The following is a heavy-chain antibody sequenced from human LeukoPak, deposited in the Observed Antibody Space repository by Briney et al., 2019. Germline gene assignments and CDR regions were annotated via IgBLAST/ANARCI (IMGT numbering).Heavy chain of an antibody. Sequence: SETLSLTCAVYGGSFSGYYWSWIRQPPGKGLEWIGEINHSGSTNYNPSLKSRVTISVDTSKNQFSLKLSSVTAADTAIYYCARGLAGVTANWFDPWGQGTLVTVSS. D-gene: IGHD2-21*02. CDR1: GGSFSGYY. J-gene: IGHJ5*02. V-gene: IGHV4-34*01. CDR3: ARGLAGVTANWFDP. CDR2: INHSGST.